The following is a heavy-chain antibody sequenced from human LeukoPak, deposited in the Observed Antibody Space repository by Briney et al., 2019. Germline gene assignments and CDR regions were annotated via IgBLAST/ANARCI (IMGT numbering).Heavy chain of an antibody. CDR3: ARDYEDYDFWSGQNYH. Sequence: GRSLRLSCAASGFTLDDNVIYWVRQGPGKGLEWVAGISWNSVSRDYADYYADSVKGRFTISRDNAKNSLYLQMNSLRAEDTALYYCARDYEDYDFWSGQNYHWGQGTLVTVSS. CDR1: GFTLDDNV. D-gene: IGHD3-3*01. J-gene: IGHJ4*02. V-gene: IGHV3-9*01. CDR2: ISWNSVSR.